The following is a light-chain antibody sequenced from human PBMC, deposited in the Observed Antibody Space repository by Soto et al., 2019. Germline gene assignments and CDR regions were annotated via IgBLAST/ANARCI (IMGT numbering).Light chain of an antibody. Sequence: VITQSPATLSLTPGPRATLSCRAGQSVSGNNLAWYQQKPGQAPRVIIYRASIRATGITDRFSDVMGGTTGTTIFIRREPEDVLVFYGRQYGASPWTFGQGTKVDIK. CDR3: RQYGASPWT. CDR1: QSVSGNN. V-gene: IGKV3-20*01. CDR2: RAS. J-gene: IGKJ1*01.